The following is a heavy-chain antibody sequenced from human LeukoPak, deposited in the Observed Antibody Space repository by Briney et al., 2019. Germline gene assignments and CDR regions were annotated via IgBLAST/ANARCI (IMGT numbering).Heavy chain of an antibody. D-gene: IGHD2-15*01. CDR2: ISSSSSYI. J-gene: IGHJ4*02. CDR3: TKYCSGGSCYDY. V-gene: IGHV3-21*04. CDR1: GFTFSSYS. Sequence: GGSLRLSCAASGFTFSSYSMNWVRQAPGKGLEWVSSISSSSSYIYYADSVKGRSTISRDNAKNSLYLQMNSLKTEDTAVYYCTKYCSGGSCYDYWGQGTLVTVSS.